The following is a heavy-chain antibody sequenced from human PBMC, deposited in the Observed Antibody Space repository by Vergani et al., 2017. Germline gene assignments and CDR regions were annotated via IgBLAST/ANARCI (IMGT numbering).Heavy chain of an antibody. CDR3: ARTSRYCSGGSCYSVRAFDI. D-gene: IGHD2-15*01. Sequence: EVQLVESGGGLVQPGGSLRLSCAASGFTVSSNYMSWVRQAPGKGLEWVSVIYSGGSTYYADSVKGRFTISRDNSKNTLYLQMNSLRAEDTAVYYCARTSRYCSGGSCYSVRAFDIWGQGTMVTVSS. CDR2: IYSGGST. CDR1: GFTVSSNY. V-gene: IGHV3-66*01. J-gene: IGHJ3*02.